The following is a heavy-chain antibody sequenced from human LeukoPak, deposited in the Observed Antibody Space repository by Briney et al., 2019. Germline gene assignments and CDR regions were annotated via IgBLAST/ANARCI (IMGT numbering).Heavy chain of an antibody. Sequence: SVKVSCKASGGTFISYAISWVRQAPGQGLEWMGGIIPIFGTANYAQKFQGRVTITADESTSTAYMELSRLRSEDTAVYYCAGGIAAAGSFDYWGQGTLVTVSS. CDR2: IIPIFGTA. D-gene: IGHD6-13*01. CDR3: AGGIAAAGSFDY. V-gene: IGHV1-69*13. J-gene: IGHJ4*02. CDR1: GGTFISYA.